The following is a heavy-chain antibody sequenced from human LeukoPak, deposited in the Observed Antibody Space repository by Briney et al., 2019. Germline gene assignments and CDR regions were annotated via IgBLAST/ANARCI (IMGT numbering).Heavy chain of an antibody. CDR1: GGSISSHY. D-gene: IGHD5-12*01. Sequence: SETLSLTCTVSGGSISSHYWSWIRQPPGKGLEWIGYIYTSGSTNYNPSLKSRVTISVDTSKNQFSLKLSSVTAADTAVYYCVRTPQYGGYVEWFDPWGQGTLVTVSS. CDR2: IYTSGST. V-gene: IGHV4-4*09. CDR3: VRTPQYGGYVEWFDP. J-gene: IGHJ5*02.